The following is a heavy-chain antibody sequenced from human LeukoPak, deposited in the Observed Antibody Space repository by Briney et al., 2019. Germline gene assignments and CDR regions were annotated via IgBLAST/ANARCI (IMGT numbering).Heavy chain of an antibody. J-gene: IGHJ3*02. V-gene: IGHV3-33*01. CDR1: GFTFSDYT. Sequence: GGSLRLSCPASGFTFSDYTMQWLRQAPGKGLEWVAVIWHDGTYISYGDSVRGRFTISRDNSKNTLYLQMNSLRAEDTAVYYCAREGPTTAVGSGAPDIWGLGTMVTVPS. D-gene: IGHD6-13*01. CDR3: AREGPTTAVGSGAPDI. CDR2: IWHDGTYI.